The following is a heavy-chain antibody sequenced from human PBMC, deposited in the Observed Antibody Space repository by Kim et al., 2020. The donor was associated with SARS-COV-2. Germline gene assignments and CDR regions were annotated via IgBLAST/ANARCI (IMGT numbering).Heavy chain of an antibody. CDR1: GFTLGDYA. CDR3: AKDSASSGYYYRNSIDI. J-gene: IGHJ3*02. V-gene: IGHV3-9*01. D-gene: IGHD3-22*01. CDR2: ISWNSGSI. Sequence: GGSLRLSCAASGFTLGDYAMHWVRQAPGKGLEWISGISWNSGSINYADSVKGRFTISRDNAKNSLYLQMNSLRPEDTALYYCAKDSASSGYYYRNSIDIWGQWTMVTVSS.